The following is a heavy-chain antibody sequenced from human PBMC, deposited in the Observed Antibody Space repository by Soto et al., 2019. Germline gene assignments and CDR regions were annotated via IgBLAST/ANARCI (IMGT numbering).Heavy chain of an antibody. CDR1: GGSISSGGYS. Sequence: SETLSLTCAVSGGSISSGGYSWSWIRQPPGKGLEWIGYIYHSGSTYYNPSLKSRVTISVDRSKNQFSLKLSSVTAADTAVYYCARDSSNWTGFDYWGQGTLVTVSS. CDR3: ARDSSNWTGFDY. CDR2: IYHSGST. V-gene: IGHV4-30-2*01. D-gene: IGHD1-1*01. J-gene: IGHJ4*02.